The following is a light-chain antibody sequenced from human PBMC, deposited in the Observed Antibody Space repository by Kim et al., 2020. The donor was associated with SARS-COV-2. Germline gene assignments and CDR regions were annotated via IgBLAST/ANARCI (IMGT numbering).Light chain of an antibody. CDR3: QVWDSSSDHWV. CDR1: NVGSKS. Sequence: PGKTARITGGGNNVGSKSEHWYQQKPGQAAVLVIYYDSDRPSGIHERFSGSNSGNTATLTISRVEAGDEADYYCQVWDSSSDHWVFGGGTQLTVL. V-gene: IGLV3-21*04. CDR2: YDS. J-gene: IGLJ3*02.